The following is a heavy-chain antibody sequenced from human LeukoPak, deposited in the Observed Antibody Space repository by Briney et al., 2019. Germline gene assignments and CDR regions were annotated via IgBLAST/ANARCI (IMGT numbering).Heavy chain of an antibody. Sequence: PGGSLRLSCAASGFTFSSYGMHWVRQAPGKGLEWVAFIRYDGSNKYYADSVKGRFTISRDNSKNTLYLQMNSLRAEDTAVYCCAKDSIYDILTDYFDYWGQGTLVTVSS. CDR1: GFTFSSYG. J-gene: IGHJ4*02. CDR2: IRYDGSNK. CDR3: AKDSIYDILTDYFDY. D-gene: IGHD3-9*01. V-gene: IGHV3-30*02.